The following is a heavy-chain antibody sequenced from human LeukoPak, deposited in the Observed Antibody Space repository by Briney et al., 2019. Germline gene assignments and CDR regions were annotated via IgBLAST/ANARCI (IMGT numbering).Heavy chain of an antibody. Sequence: GGSLRLSCAASGFTVSSNYMSWVRQAPGKGLEWVSVIYSGGSTYYADSVKGRFTISRDNSKNTLYLQMNSLRAEDTAVYYYARASSSWYHYYYGMDVWGQGTTVTVSS. J-gene: IGHJ6*02. V-gene: IGHV3-66*01. CDR2: IYSGGST. CDR3: ARASSSWYHYYYGMDV. CDR1: GFTVSSNY. D-gene: IGHD6-13*01.